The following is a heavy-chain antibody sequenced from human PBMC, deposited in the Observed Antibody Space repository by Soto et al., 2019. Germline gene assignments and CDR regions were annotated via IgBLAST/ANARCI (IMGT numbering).Heavy chain of an antibody. J-gene: IGHJ5*02. CDR3: ARDRTYDSSGYYYVRWFDP. CDR2: IYHSGST. D-gene: IGHD3-22*01. CDR1: GGSISSSNW. V-gene: IGHV4-4*02. Sequence: QVQLQESGPGLVKPSGTLFLTCAVSGGSISSSNWWSWVRQPPGKGLEWIGEIYHSGSTNYNPSLKSRVTISVDKSKNQFSLKLSSVTAADTAVYYCARDRTYDSSGYYYVRWFDPWGQGTLVTVSS.